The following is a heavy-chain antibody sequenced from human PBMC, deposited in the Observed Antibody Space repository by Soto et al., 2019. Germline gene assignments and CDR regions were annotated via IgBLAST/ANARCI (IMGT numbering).Heavy chain of an antibody. CDR1: GGTFFSST. D-gene: IGHD2-8*01. CDR2: IIPILGIA. J-gene: IGHJ4*02. Sequence: QVQLVQSGAEVKKPGSSVKLSCKPSGGTFFSSTITWVRQAPGQGLEWMGRIIPILGIANYAQKFQGRVTVTADRSTTTVYVELSNLRSDDTAVYYCAREVNGGVDYWGQGTLVTVSS. CDR3: AREVNGGVDY. V-gene: IGHV1-69*08.